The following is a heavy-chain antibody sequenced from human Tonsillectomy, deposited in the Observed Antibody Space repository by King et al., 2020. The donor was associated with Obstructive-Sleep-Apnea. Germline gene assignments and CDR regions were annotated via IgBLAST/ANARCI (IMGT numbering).Heavy chain of an antibody. J-gene: IGHJ4*02. CDR1: GGSISSGGYY. Sequence: QLQLQESGPGLVKPSQTLSLTCTVSGGSISSGGYYWSWIRQHPGKGLEWIGYIYYSGSTYYNPSLKSRVTISVDTSKNQFSLKLSSVTAADTAVYYCARVLRHFDRYGLLYYFDYWGQGTLVTVSS. CDR3: ARVLRHFDRYGLLYYFDY. D-gene: IGHD3-9*01. CDR2: IYYSGST. V-gene: IGHV4-31*03.